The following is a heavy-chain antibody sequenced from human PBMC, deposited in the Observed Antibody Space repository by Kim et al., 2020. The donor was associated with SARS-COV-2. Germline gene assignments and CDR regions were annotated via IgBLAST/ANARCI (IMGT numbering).Heavy chain of an antibody. Sequence: ASVKVSCKASGYTFTSYDINWVRQATGQGLEWMGWMNPNSGNTGYAQKFQGRVTMTRNTSISTAYMELSSLRSEDTAVYYCASYGYSSSWEPLGMDVWGQGTTVTVSS. CDR2: MNPNSGNT. CDR1: GYTFTSYD. CDR3: ASYGYSSSWEPLGMDV. D-gene: IGHD6-13*01. J-gene: IGHJ6*02. V-gene: IGHV1-8*01.